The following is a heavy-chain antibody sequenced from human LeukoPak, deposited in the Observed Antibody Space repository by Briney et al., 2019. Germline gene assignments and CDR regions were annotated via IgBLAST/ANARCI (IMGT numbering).Heavy chain of an antibody. V-gene: IGHV3-11*01. J-gene: IGHJ6*02. CDR2: ISSSGSTI. CDR3: AREFYYGSGSYYNQGYGVDV. Sequence: GGSLRLSCAASGFTFSDYYMSWIRQAPGKGLEWVSYISSSGSTIYYADSVKGRFTISRDNAKNSLYLQMNSLRAEDTAVYYCAREFYYGSGSYYNQGYGVDVWGQGTTVTVSS. CDR1: GFTFSDYY. D-gene: IGHD3-10*01.